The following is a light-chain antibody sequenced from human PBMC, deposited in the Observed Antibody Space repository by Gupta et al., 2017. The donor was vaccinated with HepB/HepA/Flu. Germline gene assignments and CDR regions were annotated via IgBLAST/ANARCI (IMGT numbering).Light chain of an antibody. J-gene: IGKJ1*01. CDR3: QEVSGSSWT. Sequence: DIQMTQSPSTLSASVGDRVTITCRASQSISDWLAWYQQKPGKAPNLLIYGASTLESGVPSRFSGSGSGTEFTLTISSLQPDDFATYYCQEVSGSSWTFGQGTKVEIK. CDR2: GAS. CDR1: QSISDW. V-gene: IGKV1-5*03.